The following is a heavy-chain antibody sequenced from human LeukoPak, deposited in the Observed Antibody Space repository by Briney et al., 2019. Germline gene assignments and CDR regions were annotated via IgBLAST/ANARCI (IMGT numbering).Heavy chain of an antibody. CDR2: ISYCGST. J-gene: IGHJ5*01. Sequence: SETPSLTCTVPGDSITRYLGSWVRPRPREGLEWIGYISYCGSTNYNPSLKSRVTISVDTSKNQFSLKLSSVTAADTAVYYCARDRWFGSWGQGTLVTVSS. CDR1: GDSITRYL. CDR3: ARDRWFGS. V-gene: IGHV4-59*01.